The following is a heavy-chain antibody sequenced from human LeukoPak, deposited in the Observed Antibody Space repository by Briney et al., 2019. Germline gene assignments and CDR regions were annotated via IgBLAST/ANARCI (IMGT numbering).Heavy chain of an antibody. J-gene: IGHJ4*02. CDR3: VKDDGWVQYAN. Sequence: PGGSLRLSCATSGFIFSHHGMNWVRQAPGKGLEWVSGIRADAVTTYYADSVKGRFIISRDNSKNTVYLQMNSLSAEDAAVYYCVKDDGWVQYANWGQGTLDTVSS. CDR2: IRADAVTT. V-gene: IGHV3-23*01. D-gene: IGHD5-24*01. CDR1: GFIFSHHG.